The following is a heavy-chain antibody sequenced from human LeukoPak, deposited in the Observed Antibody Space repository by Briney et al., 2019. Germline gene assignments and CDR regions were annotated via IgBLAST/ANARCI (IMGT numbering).Heavy chain of an antibody. V-gene: IGHV3-9*01. Sequence: FLRLSCAASGFTFDDYAMHWVRQAPGKGLEWVSGISWNSGSIGYADSVKGRFTISRDNAKNSLYLQMNSLRAEDTALYYCAKATTSNLNFDYWGQGTLVTVSS. CDR2: ISWNSGSI. D-gene: IGHD4-17*01. CDR1: GFTFDDYA. J-gene: IGHJ4*02. CDR3: AKATTSNLNFDY.